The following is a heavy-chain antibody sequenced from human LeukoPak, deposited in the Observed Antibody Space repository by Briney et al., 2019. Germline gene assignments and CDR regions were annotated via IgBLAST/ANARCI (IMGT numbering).Heavy chain of an antibody. D-gene: IGHD3-22*01. Sequence: SETLSLTCTVSGGSISSGNYYWSWIRQPAGKGLEYIGRIYTTAGTSGSTYYNPSLKSRVTISVDTSKNQFSLKLSSVTAADTAVYYCAWGDSSGYPFDPWGQGTLVTVSS. CDR2: IYTTAGTSGST. V-gene: IGHV4-61*02. J-gene: IGHJ5*02. CDR3: AWGDSSGYPFDP. CDR1: GGSISSGNYY.